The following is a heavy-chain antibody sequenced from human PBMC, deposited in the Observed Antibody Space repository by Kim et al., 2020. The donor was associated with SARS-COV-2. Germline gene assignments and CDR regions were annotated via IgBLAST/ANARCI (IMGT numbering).Heavy chain of an antibody. CDR2: ISAYNGNT. J-gene: IGHJ4*02. V-gene: IGHV1-18*01. CDR3: TRFDVYYDSSGYYSGWDY. Sequence: ASVKVSCKASGYTFTSYGISWVRQAPGQGLEWMGWISAYNGNTNYAQKLQGRVTMTTDTSTSTAYMELRSLRSDDTAVYYCTRFDVYYDSSGYYSGWDYWGQGTLVTVSS. D-gene: IGHD3-22*01. CDR1: GYTFTSYG.